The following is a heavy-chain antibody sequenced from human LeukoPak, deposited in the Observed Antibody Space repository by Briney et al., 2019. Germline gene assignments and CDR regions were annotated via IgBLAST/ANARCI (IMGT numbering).Heavy chain of an antibody. CDR3: ARGGATRYCTNGVCHYFDY. J-gene: IGHJ4*02. V-gene: IGHV3-66*01. CDR1: GFTLSNNY. CDR2: IFTGGIT. Sequence: GRSLRLSCAASGFTLSNNYMSWVREAPGKGVECGSDIFTGGITDYATSVKRRLTIYSDNSKNTLSLQMTSLTAEDTAVYYCARGGATRYCTNGVCHYFDYWGQGTLVTVSS. D-gene: IGHD2-8*01.